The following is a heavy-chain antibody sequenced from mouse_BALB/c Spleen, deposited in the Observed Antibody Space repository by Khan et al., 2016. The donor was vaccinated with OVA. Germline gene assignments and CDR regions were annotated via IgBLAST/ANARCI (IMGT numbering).Heavy chain of an antibody. CDR3: ATQGSTYTCFAY. V-gene: IGHV1S136*01. Sequence: VQLQQPGPELVKPGASVKMSCKASGYTFTSYVMHWVKQKPGQGLEWIGYIYPYNDDTKYNEKFKGKATLTSDKSSSTAYMELSSLTSEDSAVYYCATQGSTYTCFAYWGQGTLVTVSA. CDR2: IYPYNDDT. CDR1: GYTFTSYV. J-gene: IGHJ3*01. D-gene: IGHD1-1*01.